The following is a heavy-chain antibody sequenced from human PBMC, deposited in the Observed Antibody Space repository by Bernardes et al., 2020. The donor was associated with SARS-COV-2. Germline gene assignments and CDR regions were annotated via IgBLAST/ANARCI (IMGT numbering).Heavy chain of an antibody. J-gene: IGHJ4*02. V-gene: IGHV3-48*03. CDR2: ISSSGTTI. D-gene: IGHD4-17*01. CDR1: GFTFSYYE. CDR3: ARDGDYGFAARFFDH. Sequence: GGSLRLSCAASGFTFSYYEMNWVRQAPGKGLEWVSYISSSGTTIFYAESVKGRFTMSRDNAKNSLYLQMDSLRAEDTAVYYCARDGDYGFAARFFDHWGPGTLVTVSS.